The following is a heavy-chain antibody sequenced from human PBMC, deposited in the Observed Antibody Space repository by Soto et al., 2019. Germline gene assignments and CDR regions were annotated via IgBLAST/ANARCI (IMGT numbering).Heavy chain of an antibody. CDR1: GFMFGAYT. D-gene: IGHD3-16*01. V-gene: IGHV3-21*06. CDR3: ATPYYFNH. CDR2: ISDDSSYI. Sequence: GGSLRLSCAASGFMFGAYTMNWVRQAPGKGLEWLSSISDDSSYIDYADSLRGRFTVSRDNARNSLYLQSDSLGVEDTAVYYCATPYYFNHWGPGTLVTVSS. J-gene: IGHJ1*01.